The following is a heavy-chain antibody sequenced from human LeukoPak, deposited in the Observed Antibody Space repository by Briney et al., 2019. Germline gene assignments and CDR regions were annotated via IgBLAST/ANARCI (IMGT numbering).Heavy chain of an antibody. D-gene: IGHD6-13*01. CDR2: INPNSGGT. CDR3: ATGIAAAGDYYYYYMDV. CDR1: GYTFTSFY. V-gene: IGHV1-2*02. J-gene: IGHJ6*03. Sequence: GASMKVSCKASGYTFTSFYIHWVRQAPGQGLEWMGWINPNSGGTNYAQKFQGRVTMTRDTSISTAYMELSRLRSDDTAVYYCATGIAAAGDYYYYYMDVWGKGTTVTVSS.